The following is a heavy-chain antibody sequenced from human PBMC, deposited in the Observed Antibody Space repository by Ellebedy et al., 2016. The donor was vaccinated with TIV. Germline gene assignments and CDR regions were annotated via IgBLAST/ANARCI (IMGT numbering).Heavy chain of an antibody. J-gene: IGHJ3*02. Sequence: ASVKVSCKVSGYTLTELSMHWVRQAPGKGLEWMGGFDPEDGETIYAQKFQGRVTMTEDTSTDTAYMELSSLRAEDTAVYYCAREWGWGDAFDIWGQGAMVTVSS. CDR2: FDPEDGET. V-gene: IGHV1-24*01. CDR1: GYTLTELS. CDR3: AREWGWGDAFDI. D-gene: IGHD3-16*01.